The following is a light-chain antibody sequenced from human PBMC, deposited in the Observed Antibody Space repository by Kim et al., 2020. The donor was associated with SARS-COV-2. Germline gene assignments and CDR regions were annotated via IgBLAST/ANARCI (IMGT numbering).Light chain of an antibody. J-gene: IGLJ3*02. CDR1: GSNIGAGYD. Sequence: GQTGTISCTGSGSNIGAGYDVHWYQHLPGTAPKLLIYANTNRPSGAPDRFSGSKSGTSASLAITGLQAEDEADYYCQCYDNNLRGVFGGGTKLTV. CDR3: QCYDNNLRGV. V-gene: IGLV1-40*01. CDR2: ANT.